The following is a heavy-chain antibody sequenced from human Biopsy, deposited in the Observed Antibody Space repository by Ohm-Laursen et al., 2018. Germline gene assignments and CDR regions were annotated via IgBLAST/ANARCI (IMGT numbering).Heavy chain of an antibody. CDR3: ARDFYDSSDARHQ. J-gene: IGHJ4*02. CDR1: GGTFITYG. CDR2: IIPMFGPA. Sequence: GASVKVSCKASGGTFITYGFNWVRQAPGQGLEWMGGIIPMFGPATYAQKFQGRVTITADESTSTSYMELNSLRSEDTAVYYCARDFYDSSDARHQWGQGILVTVSS. V-gene: IGHV1-69*13. D-gene: IGHD3-22*01.